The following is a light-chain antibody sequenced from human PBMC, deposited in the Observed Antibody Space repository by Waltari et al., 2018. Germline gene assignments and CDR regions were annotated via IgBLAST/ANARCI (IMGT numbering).Light chain of an antibody. V-gene: IGLV1-40*01. CDR2: DNT. Sequence: VLTQSPSVSGVPGQRVTISCTGSSSNIGAGFDVHWYQQLPGSAPKLLIFDNTYRPSGVSDRFSGSKSGTSASLDITGLQAEDEAEYTCQSYDTGLRGSVFGGGTKVTVL. CDR3: QSYDTGLRGSV. CDR1: SSNIGAGFD. J-gene: IGLJ1*01.